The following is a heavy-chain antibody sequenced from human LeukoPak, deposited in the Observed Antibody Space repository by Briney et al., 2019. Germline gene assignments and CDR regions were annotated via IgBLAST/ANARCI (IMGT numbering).Heavy chain of an antibody. J-gene: IGHJ4*02. CDR3: ARGDNAAHFFDF. CDR2: INPRSDGT. D-gene: IGHD2-2*01. V-gene: IGHV1-2*02. Sequence: ASVKVSCKASEYTFIGYYMHWVRQAPGQGLEWMGWINPRSDGTNYAEKFQGRVSMTRDTSINTAYMELRRLRFDDTAVYYCARGDNAAHFFDFWGQGSLVTVSS. CDR1: EYTFIGYY.